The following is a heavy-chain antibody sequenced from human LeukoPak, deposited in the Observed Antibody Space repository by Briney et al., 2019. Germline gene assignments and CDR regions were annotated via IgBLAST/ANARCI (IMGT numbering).Heavy chain of an antibody. D-gene: IGHD6-13*01. CDR3: AREGRSSSWYAIEYGFDP. CDR1: GFTFRDYY. J-gene: IGHJ5*02. V-gene: IGHV3-11*06. Sequence: GGSLRLSCAASGFTFRDYYMSWIRQAPGRGLEGVSYISSSSSYTNYADSVKGRFTISRDNAKNSLYLHMNCLRAEDTAVYYCAREGRSSSWYAIEYGFDPWGQGTLVTVSS. CDR2: ISSSSSYT.